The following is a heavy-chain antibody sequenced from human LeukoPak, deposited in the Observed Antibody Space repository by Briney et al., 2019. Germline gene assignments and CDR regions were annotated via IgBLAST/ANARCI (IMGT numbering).Heavy chain of an antibody. CDR3: ARTPVYYDCSGYLG. D-gene: IGHD3-22*01. J-gene: IGHJ4*02. CDR1: GGTFSSYG. CDR2: IIPIFGTA. V-gene: IGHV1-69*05. Sequence: GASVKVSCKASGGTFSSYGISWLRQAPGQRLEWMGRIIPIFGTANYAQKFQGRVTITTDESTNTAYMDLNSLRSEDTAVYYCARTPVYYDCSGYLGWGQGTLVTVSS.